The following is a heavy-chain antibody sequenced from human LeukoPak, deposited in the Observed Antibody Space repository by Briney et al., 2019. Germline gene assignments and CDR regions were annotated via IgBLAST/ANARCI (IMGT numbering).Heavy chain of an antibody. V-gene: IGHV1-2*02. CDR1: GYTFTSYY. J-gene: IGHJ4*02. D-gene: IGHD2-15*01. Sequence: ASVRVSCKASGYTFTSYYIHWVRQAPGQGLEWMGIINANSGGTNYAQKFQGRVTMTRDTSISTAYMELSRLRSDDTAVYYCAIDYLLGYCSGGSCYGALDYWGQGTLVTVSS. CDR2: INANSGGT. CDR3: AIDYLLGYCSGGSCYGALDY.